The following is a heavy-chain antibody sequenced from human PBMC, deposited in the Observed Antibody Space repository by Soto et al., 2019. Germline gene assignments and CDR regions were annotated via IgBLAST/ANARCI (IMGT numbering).Heavy chain of an antibody. D-gene: IGHD4-17*01. Sequence: QVQLVESGGGVVLPGGSLRSSCAASGFPFSVYGMHWVRQAPGKGLEWVAVTWYDGTNKYYAESVKGRFIISRDNSKNTLYLQMNSLRAEDTAVYHCARPQGDYGDYLRAFDIWGPGTTVTVSS. CDR3: ARPQGDYGDYLRAFDI. CDR2: TWYDGTNK. CDR1: GFPFSVYG. V-gene: IGHV3-33*01. J-gene: IGHJ3*02.